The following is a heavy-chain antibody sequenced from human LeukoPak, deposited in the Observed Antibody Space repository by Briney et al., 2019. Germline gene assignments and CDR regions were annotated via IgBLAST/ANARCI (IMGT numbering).Heavy chain of an antibody. J-gene: IGHJ6*03. CDR1: GGSFSGYY. V-gene: IGHV4-34*01. CDR2: INHSGST. CDR3: ARLRGISDYYDSSGYYGGYYYYYMDV. Sequence: SETLSLTCAVYGGSFSGYYWSWIRQPPGKGLEWIGEINHSGSTNYNPSLKSRVTISVDTSKNQFSLKLSSVTAADTAVYYCARLRGISDYYDSSGYYGGYYYYYMDVWGKGTTVTISS. D-gene: IGHD3-22*01.